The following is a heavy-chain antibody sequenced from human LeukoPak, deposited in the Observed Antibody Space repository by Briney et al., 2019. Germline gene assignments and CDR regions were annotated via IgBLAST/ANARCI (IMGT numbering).Heavy chain of an antibody. CDR1: GFTFSSSA. D-gene: IGHD4-17*01. V-gene: IGHV3-23*01. Sequence: GGSLRLSCAASGFTFSSSAMSWVRQVPGKGLEWVSGISASGGSTYYADSVKGRFTISRDNSKNTLYLQMNSLRAEDTAVYYCARDDGDPGYFDYWGQGTLVTVSS. CDR3: ARDDGDPGYFDY. CDR2: ISASGGST. J-gene: IGHJ4*02.